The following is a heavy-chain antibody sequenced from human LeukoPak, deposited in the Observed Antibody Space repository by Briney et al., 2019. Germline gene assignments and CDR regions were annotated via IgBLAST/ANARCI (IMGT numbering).Heavy chain of an antibody. CDR2: IPSSGNTI. V-gene: IGHV3-48*02. J-gene: IGHJ4*02. D-gene: IGHD3-3*01. CDR1: GFIFSDYS. CDR3: VRNLEVDY. Sequence: GGSLRLSCAASGFIFSDYSMNWVRQAPGKGLEWISYIPSSGNTIQYADSVRGRFTFSRDNAKNSLFLQMNSLRDEDTAVYYCVRNLEVDYWGQGTLVTVSS.